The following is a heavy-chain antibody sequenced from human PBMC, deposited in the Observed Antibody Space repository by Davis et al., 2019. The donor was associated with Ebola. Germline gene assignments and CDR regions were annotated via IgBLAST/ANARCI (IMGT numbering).Heavy chain of an antibody. V-gene: IGHV3-23*01. Sequence: PGGSLRLSCAASGFTFSSYAMSWVRQAPGKGLEWVSAISGSGGSTYYADSVKGRFTISRDNSKNTLYLQMNSLRAEDTAGYYCAKSKGALTMIEVVITTPYYFDYWGQGTLVTVSS. CDR1: GFTFSSYA. D-gene: IGHD3-22*01. J-gene: IGHJ4*02. CDR2: ISGSGGST. CDR3: AKSKGALTMIEVVITTPYYFDY.